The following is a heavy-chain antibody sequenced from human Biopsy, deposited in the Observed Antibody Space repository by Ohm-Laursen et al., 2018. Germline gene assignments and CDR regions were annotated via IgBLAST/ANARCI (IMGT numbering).Heavy chain of an antibody. Sequence: AASVKVSCKASGYTFTSYGISWVRQAPGQGLEWMGWINTYNSNTNYAQNLQGRVTMTTDTSTSTAYMELRSLRSDDTAVYYCARERGGYKRTDYWGQGTLVTVSS. D-gene: IGHD5-24*01. V-gene: IGHV1-18*01. CDR3: ARERGGYKRTDY. CDR1: GYTFTSYG. J-gene: IGHJ4*02. CDR2: INTYNSNT.